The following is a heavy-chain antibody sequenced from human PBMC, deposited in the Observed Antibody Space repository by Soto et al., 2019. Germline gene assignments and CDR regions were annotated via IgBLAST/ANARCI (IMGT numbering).Heavy chain of an antibody. D-gene: IGHD3-9*01. V-gene: IGHV1-46*01. CDR3: AKETLTGYYLGLRPYFDY. CDR1: GYTFTSYY. CDR2: INPSGGST. Sequence: ASVKVSCKASGYTFTSYYMHWVRQAPGQGLEWMGIINPSGGSTSYAQKFQGRVTMTRDTSTSTVYMELSSLRAEDTAVYYCAKETLTGYYLGLRPYFDYWGQGTLVTVSS. J-gene: IGHJ4*02.